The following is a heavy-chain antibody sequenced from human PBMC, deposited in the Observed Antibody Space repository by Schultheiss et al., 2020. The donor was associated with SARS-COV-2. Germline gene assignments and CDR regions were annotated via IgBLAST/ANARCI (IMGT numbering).Heavy chain of an antibody. V-gene: IGHV1-18*04. CDR3: ARDYSSSNHFFDY. D-gene: IGHD6-6*01. CDR2: INPNSGGT. CDR1: GYSFTSYG. Sequence: ASVKVSCKASGYSFTSYGISWVRQAPGQGLEWMGWINPNSGGTNYAQKLQGRVTMTTDTSTSTAYMELRSLRSDDTAVYYCARDYSSSNHFFDYWGQGTLVTVSS. J-gene: IGHJ4*02.